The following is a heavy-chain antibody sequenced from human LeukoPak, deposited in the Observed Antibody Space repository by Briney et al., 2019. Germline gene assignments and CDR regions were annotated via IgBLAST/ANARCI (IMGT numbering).Heavy chain of an antibody. CDR3: ARGPGSGYYRLNWFDP. J-gene: IGHJ5*02. CDR1: GGSISSGGYY. V-gene: IGHV4-31*03. Sequence: SETLSLTCTVSGGSISSGGYYWSWIRQHPGKGLEWIGYIYYSGSTYYNPSLKSGVTISVDTSKNQFSLKLSSVTAADTAVYYCARGPGSGYYRLNWFDPWGQGTLVTVSS. CDR2: IYYSGST. D-gene: IGHD3-22*01.